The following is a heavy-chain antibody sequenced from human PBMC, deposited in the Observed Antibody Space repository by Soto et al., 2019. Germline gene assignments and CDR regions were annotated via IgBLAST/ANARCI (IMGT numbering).Heavy chain of an antibody. D-gene: IGHD3-3*01. J-gene: IGHJ6*04. V-gene: IGHV4-59*08. CDR3: ARQSYYDFWSGYPV. Sequence: SETLSLTCTVSGGSISSYYWSWIRQPPGKGLEWIGYIYYSGSTNYNPSLKSRVTISVDTSKNQISLKLSSVTAADTAVYYCARQSYYDFWSGYPVWGKGTTVTVSS. CDR2: IYYSGST. CDR1: GGSISSYY.